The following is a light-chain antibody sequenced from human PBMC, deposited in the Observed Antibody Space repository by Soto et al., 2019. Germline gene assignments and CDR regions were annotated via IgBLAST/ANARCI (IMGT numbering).Light chain of an antibody. J-gene: IGKJ5*01. CDR3: QQYGSSPRVT. CDR2: GAS. Sequence: ELVLTQSPGTLSLSPGERASLSCRASQRVSSSYLAWYQQKPGQAPRLVISGASSRATGIPDRFSGSGSGTDFTLTISRLEPEDFAVYYCQQYGSSPRVTFGQGTRLEIK. V-gene: IGKV3-20*01. CDR1: QRVSSSY.